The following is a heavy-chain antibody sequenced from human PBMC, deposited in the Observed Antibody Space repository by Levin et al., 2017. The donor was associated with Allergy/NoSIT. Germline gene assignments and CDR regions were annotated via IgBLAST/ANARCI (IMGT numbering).Heavy chain of an antibody. V-gene: IGHV3-11*05. CDR2: ISGSSSYT. CDR3: ARGRGSGGSLDGMDV. Sequence: GGSLRLSCAASGFTFSDYYMTWIRQAPGKGLEWLSYISGSSSYTKYADSVKGRFTISRDNAKNSLYLQMNSLRAEDTAVYYCARGRGSGGSLDGMDVWGQGTTVTVSS. J-gene: IGHJ6*02. CDR1: GFTFSDYY. D-gene: IGHD6-19*01.